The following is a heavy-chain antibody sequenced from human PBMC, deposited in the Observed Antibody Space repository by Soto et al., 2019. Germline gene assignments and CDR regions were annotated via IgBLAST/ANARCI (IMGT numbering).Heavy chain of an antibody. Sequence: GGSLRLSCAASGFTFSSYGMHWVRQAPGKGLEWVAVIWYDGSNKYYADSVRGRFTISRDNSKNTLYLQMNSLRAEDTAVYYCSKDLGSSVARGDFDNWGQGTLVTVSS. CDR2: IWYDGSNK. V-gene: IGHV3-33*06. D-gene: IGHD6-19*01. CDR1: GFTFSSYG. CDR3: SKDLGSSVARGDFDN. J-gene: IGHJ4*02.